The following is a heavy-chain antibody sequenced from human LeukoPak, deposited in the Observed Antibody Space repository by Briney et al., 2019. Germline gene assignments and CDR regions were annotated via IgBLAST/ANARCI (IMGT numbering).Heavy chain of an antibody. CDR3: ARGRYSGYDYFIDY. Sequence: GGSLRLSCAASGFTFSSYDMHWVRQAPGKGLGWVSAIGTAGDPYYPGSVKGRFTISRENAKNSLYLQMNSLRAGDTAVYYCARGRYSGYDYFIDYWGQGTLVTVSS. V-gene: IGHV3-13*05. CDR2: IGTAGDP. J-gene: IGHJ4*02. CDR1: GFTFSSYD. D-gene: IGHD5-12*01.